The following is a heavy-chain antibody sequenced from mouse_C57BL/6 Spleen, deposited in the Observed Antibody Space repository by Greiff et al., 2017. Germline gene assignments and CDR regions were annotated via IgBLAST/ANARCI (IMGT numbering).Heavy chain of an antibody. V-gene: IGHV1-61*01. J-gene: IGHJ2*01. CDR1: GYTFTSYW. CDR2: IYSSDSET. Sequence: VQLQQPGAELVRPGSSVKLSCKASGYTFTSYWMDWVKQRPGQGLEWIGNIYSSDSETHYNQKFKDKATLTVDKSTSTAYMQLSSLTSENSAVYYCARHSSSGDYWGHNATLAVSS. CDR3: ARHSSSGDY. D-gene: IGHD3-1*01.